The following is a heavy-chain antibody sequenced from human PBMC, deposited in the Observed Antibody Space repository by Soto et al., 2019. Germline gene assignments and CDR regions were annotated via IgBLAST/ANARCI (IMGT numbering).Heavy chain of an antibody. J-gene: IGHJ4*02. Sequence: QVQLQESGPGLVKPSGTLSLTCAVSGGSISTSNLWTWVRQPPGKGLEWIGEIYHSGSTNYNPSLKSRVTISVDKSKNQLPLKLNSVTAADTAGYYCARSPRSIAAGGIDYWGQGFLVTVSS. CDR3: ARSPRSIAAGGIDY. D-gene: IGHD6-13*01. CDR2: IYHSGST. CDR1: GGSISTSNL. V-gene: IGHV4-4*02.